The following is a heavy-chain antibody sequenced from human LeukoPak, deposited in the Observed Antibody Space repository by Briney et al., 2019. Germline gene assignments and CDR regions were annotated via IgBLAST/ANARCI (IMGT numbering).Heavy chain of an antibody. V-gene: IGHV1-2*02. Sequence: SVKVSCKASGYTFTGYYMHWVRQAPGQGLEWMGWINPNTGDTNYAQKFQGRVTMTRDTSITTAYMELNRLTSDGTAVYYCAREQSSAHPFWDYWGQGTLVTVSS. D-gene: IGHD3-3*01. CDR1: GYTFTGYY. CDR2: INPNTGDT. J-gene: IGHJ4*02. CDR3: AREQSSAHPFWDY.